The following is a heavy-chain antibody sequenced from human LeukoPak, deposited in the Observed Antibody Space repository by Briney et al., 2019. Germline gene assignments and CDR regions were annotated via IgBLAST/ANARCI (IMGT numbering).Heavy chain of an antibody. CDR2: IYYSGST. D-gene: IGHD3-10*01. Sequence: SETLSLTCTVSGGSIRSYYWSWIRQPPGKGLEWIGYIYYSGSTNYNPSLKSRVTISVDTSKNQSSLKLSSVTAADTAVYYCARQGAGVPFDYWGRGTLVTVSS. V-gene: IGHV4-59*08. CDR1: GGSIRSYY. J-gene: IGHJ4*02. CDR3: ARQGAGVPFDY.